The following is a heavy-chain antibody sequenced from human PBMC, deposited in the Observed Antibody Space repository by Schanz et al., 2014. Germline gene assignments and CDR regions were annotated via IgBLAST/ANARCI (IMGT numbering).Heavy chain of an antibody. Sequence: EVQVVESGGGLVQPGGSLRLSCAASGFTFSTSTMHWVRQAPGKGLEWVSFIYIGGNTYYADSVKGRFTISRDNSKNTVYIQMNSLRAEDTAVYYCARGGPAYYFDDWGQGTLVTVSS. CDR3: ARGGPAYYFDD. CDR1: GFTFSTST. J-gene: IGHJ4*02. V-gene: IGHV3-66*01. CDR2: IYIGGNT.